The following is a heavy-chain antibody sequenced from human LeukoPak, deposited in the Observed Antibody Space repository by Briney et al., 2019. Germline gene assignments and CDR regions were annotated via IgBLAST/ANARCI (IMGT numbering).Heavy chain of an antibody. J-gene: IGHJ4*02. D-gene: IGHD4-11*01. CDR2: ISPSGGTI. Sequence: GGSLRLSCAASGFTFDNHEMSWVRQAPGRGPEWVSFISPSGGTIYYADSVKGRFTISRDNSKNTLYLQMNSLRAEDTAVYYCAKGYSRGFDYWGQGTLVTVSS. CDR1: GFTFDNHE. V-gene: IGHV3-48*03. CDR3: AKGYSRGFDY.